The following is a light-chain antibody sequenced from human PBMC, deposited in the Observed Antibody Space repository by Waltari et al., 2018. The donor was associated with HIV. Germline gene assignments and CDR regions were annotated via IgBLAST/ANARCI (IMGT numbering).Light chain of an antibody. CDR2: DVS. V-gene: IGLV2-23*02. CDR3: CSYAGSSTVV. J-gene: IGLJ2*01. Sequence: GTSSDVGGYNYVSWYQQHPGKAPKLMIYDVSKRPSGVSNRFSGSKSGNTASLTISGLQAEDEADYYCCSYAGSSTVVFGGGTKLTVL. CDR1: SSDVGGYNY.